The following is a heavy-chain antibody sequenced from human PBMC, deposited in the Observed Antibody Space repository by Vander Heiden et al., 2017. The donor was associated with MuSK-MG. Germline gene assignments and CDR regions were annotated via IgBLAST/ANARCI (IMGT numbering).Heavy chain of an antibody. CDR1: GYSFTSYW. CDR3: ARRGRGDPPRSEYYGMDV. V-gene: IGHV5-51*01. Sequence: EVQLVQSGAEVKKPGESLKISCKGSGYSFTSYWIGWVRQMPGKGLEWMGIIYPGDSDTRYSPSFQGQVTISADKSISTAYLQWSSLKASDTAMYYCARRGRGDPPRSEYYGMDVWGQGTTVTVSS. D-gene: IGHD3-10*01. CDR2: IYPGDSDT. J-gene: IGHJ6*02.